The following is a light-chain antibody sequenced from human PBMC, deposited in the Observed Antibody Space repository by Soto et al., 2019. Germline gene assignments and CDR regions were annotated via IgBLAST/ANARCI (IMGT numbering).Light chain of an antibody. J-gene: IGLJ2*01. CDR1: SSDVGSYNL. V-gene: IGLV2-23*03. CDR3: CSYTSRSTFVV. Sequence: QSVLTQPASVSGSPGQSITISCTGTSSDVGSYNLVSWYQQHPGKAPKLMIYEGSKRPSGVSNRFSGSKSGNTASLTISGLQAEDEADYYCCSYTSRSTFVVFGGGTKVTVL. CDR2: EGS.